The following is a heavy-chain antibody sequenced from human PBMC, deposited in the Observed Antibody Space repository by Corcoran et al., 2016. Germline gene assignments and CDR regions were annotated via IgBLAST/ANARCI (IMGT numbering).Heavy chain of an antibody. V-gene: IGHV3-15*07. CDR1: GFTFSNAW. CDR3: TTVYHGTYCSGGSCYSDYYYYGMDV. CDR2: IKSKTDGGTT. D-gene: IGHD2-15*01. J-gene: IGHJ6*02. Sequence: EVQLVESGGGLVKPGGSLRLSCAASGFTFSNAWMNWVRQAPGKGLEWVGRIKSKTDGGTTDYAAPVKGRFTISRDDSKNTLYLQMNSLKTEETDVYYCTTVYHGTYCSGGSCYSDYYYYGMDVWGQGTTVTVAS.